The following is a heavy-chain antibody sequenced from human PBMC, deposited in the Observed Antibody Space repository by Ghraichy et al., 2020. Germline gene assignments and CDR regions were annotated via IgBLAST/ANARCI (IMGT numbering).Heavy chain of an antibody. J-gene: IGHJ4*02. CDR1: GGSISSYY. CDR2: IYYNGNT. V-gene: IGHV4-59*08. CDR3: ARHDYGDYTGSSDYFDY. Sequence: ETLSLTCTVSGGSISSYYWSWIRQPPGKGLEWIGYIYYNGNTNYNPSLKSRVTISLDTSKTQFSLKLNSVSAADTAVYYCARHDYGDYTGSSDYFDYWGQGTLVTVSS. D-gene: IGHD4-17*01.